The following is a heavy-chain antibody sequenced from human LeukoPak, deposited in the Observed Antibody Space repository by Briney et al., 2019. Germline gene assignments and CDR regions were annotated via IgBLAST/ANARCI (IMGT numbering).Heavy chain of an antibody. CDR1: GYTLTDYA. V-gene: IGHV1-3*03. Sequence: GASVKVSCKASGYTLTDYAIHWVRQASGQRLEWMGWINTGNGNTKYSQDFQGRVTIIRDTSARTAYMELSSLRSEDMAVYYCARNRGYCSGGSCTLAAFDIWGQGTMVTVSS. D-gene: IGHD2-15*01. CDR2: INTGNGNT. CDR3: ARNRGYCSGGSCTLAAFDI. J-gene: IGHJ3*02.